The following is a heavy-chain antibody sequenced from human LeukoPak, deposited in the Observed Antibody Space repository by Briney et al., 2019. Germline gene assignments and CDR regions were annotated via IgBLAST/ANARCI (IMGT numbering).Heavy chain of an antibody. CDR3: TRPTSTSQYSNSWLM. D-gene: IGHD6-13*01. V-gene: IGHV3-74*01. Sequence: GGSLRLSCAASGFPFSTYWMHWVRQAPGKGLEWVSRINSDGSTTNYADSVKGRFTISRDNAKNTLYLQVNSLRAEDTAVYYCTRPTSTSQYSNSWLMWGRGAAVTVSS. CDR2: INSDGSTT. CDR1: GFPFSTYW. J-gene: IGHJ4*01.